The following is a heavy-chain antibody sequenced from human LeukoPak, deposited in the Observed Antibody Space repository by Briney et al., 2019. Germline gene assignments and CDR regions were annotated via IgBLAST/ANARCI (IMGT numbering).Heavy chain of an antibody. D-gene: IGHD6-19*01. CDR2: IYYSGST. Sequence: SEALSLTCTVSGGSISGYYWSWIRQPPGKGLEWIGYIYYSGSTNYNPSLKSRVTISVDTSKNQFSLKLTSVTAADTAVYYCAREYSSGWYRAFDYWGQGTLVIVSS. CDR1: GGSISGYY. J-gene: IGHJ4*02. CDR3: AREYSSGWYRAFDY. V-gene: IGHV4-59*01.